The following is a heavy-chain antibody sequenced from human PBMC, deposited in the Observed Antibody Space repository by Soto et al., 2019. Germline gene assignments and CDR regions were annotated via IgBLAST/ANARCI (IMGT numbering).Heavy chain of an antibody. CDR2: IYYSGNT. CDR1: GGSSSSYY. Sequence: SETLSLTCTVSGGSSSSYYWSWIRQPPGKGLEWIGYIYYSGNTNYNPSLKSRVTISVDTSKNQFSLKLSSVTAADTAVYYCARVTGATFLDYWGQGTLVTVS. J-gene: IGHJ4*02. V-gene: IGHV4-59*01. CDR3: ARVTGATFLDY. D-gene: IGHD1-26*01.